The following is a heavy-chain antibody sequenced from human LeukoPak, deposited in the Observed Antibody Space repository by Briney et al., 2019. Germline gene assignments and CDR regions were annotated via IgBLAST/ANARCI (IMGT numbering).Heavy chain of an antibody. CDR3: VRDRGFLTFDY. Sequence: GGSLRLSCAASGFTFSNYWMTWVRQAPGKGLEYVVNIKEDGSEKYYVDSVKGRFTISRDNTKNSLYLQMTSLRGDDTAVYYCVRDRGFLTFDYWGQGTLVTVSS. D-gene: IGHD5-12*01. J-gene: IGHJ4*02. CDR2: IKEDGSEK. V-gene: IGHV3-7*05. CDR1: GFTFSNYW.